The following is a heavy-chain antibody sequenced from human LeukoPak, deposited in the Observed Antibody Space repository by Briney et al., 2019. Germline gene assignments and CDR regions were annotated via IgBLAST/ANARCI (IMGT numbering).Heavy chain of an antibody. J-gene: IGHJ4*02. Sequence: GGSLRLSCAVSGFTFSSYAMIWVRQAPGKGLEWVSGIDGSGGRPPSADSVKGRFTISRDISKNTLYLQMDSLRAEDTAAYYCARGKDHDFWNPFDHWGQGTLVTVSS. V-gene: IGHV3-23*01. CDR2: IDGSGGRP. D-gene: IGHD3-3*01. CDR3: ARGKDHDFWNPFDH. CDR1: GFTFSSYA.